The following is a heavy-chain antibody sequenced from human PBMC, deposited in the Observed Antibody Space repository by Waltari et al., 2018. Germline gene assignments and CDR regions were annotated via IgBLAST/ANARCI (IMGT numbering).Heavy chain of an antibody. D-gene: IGHD2-15*01. CDR2: IYYRGST. CDR1: GGSISSSSYY. CDR3: ARHIVVVVASNWFDP. Sequence: QLQLQESGPGLVKPSETLSLTCTVSGGSISSSSYYWGWIRQPPGKGLEWIGSIYYRGSTDDNPSLKSGVTIAVDTSKNQFSLKLSSVTAADTAVYYCARHIVVVVASNWFDPWGQGTLVTVSS. J-gene: IGHJ5*02. V-gene: IGHV4-39*01.